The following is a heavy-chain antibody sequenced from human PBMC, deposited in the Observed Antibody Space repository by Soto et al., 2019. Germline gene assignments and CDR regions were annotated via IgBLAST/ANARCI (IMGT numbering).Heavy chain of an antibody. D-gene: IGHD3-16*01. CDR3: AGVGAMITLGGTYYHMGV. J-gene: IGHJ6*03. CDR2: IKQDGSEE. Sequence: EVQLVESGGGLVQPGGSLRLSCAASGFTFTTYWMTWVRQAPGKGLEWVANIKQDGSEEYYVDSVKGRFTISRDNTNSSLYRQMNSLRAEDTAVYYWAGVGAMITLGGTYYHMGVGGKGTTVTVSS. CDR1: GFTFTTYW. V-gene: IGHV3-7*01.